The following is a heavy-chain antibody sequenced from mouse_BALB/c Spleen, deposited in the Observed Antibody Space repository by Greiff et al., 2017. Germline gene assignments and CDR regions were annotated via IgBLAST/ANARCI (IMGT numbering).Heavy chain of an antibody. J-gene: IGHJ2*01. CDR3: ARDFDY. V-gene: IGHV14-1*02. Sequence: DVKLVESGSDLVRPGALVKLSCKASGFNIKDYYMHWVKQRPEQGLEWIGWIDPENGNTIYDPKFQGKASITADTSSNTAYLQLSSLTSEDTAVYYCARDFDYWGQGTALTVSS. CDR2: IDPENGNT. CDR1: GFNIKDYY.